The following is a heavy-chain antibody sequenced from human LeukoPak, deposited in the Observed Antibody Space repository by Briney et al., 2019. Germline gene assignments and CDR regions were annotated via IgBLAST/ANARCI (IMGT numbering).Heavy chain of an antibody. V-gene: IGHV3-53*01. J-gene: IGHJ4*02. Sequence: PGGSLRLSCTASEFTVSRNYVLWVRQAPGKGLELVSLIFSNGDTHYADSVKGRFTISRDTSKNTVSLQMNSLRVEDTAMYYCTRDQMNYWGQGTLVPVSS. CDR1: EFTVSRNY. D-gene: IGHD5-24*01. CDR3: TRDQMNY. CDR2: IFSNGDT.